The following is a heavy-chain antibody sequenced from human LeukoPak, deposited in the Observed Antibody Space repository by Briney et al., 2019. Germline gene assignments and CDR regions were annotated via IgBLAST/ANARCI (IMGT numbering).Heavy chain of an antibody. CDR3: ARAQGNCSGGSCYRSGYNWFDP. D-gene: IGHD2-15*01. CDR1: GYSISSGYY. V-gene: IGHV4-38-2*01. CDR2: IYHSGST. Sequence: SETLSLTCAVSGYSISSGYYWGWIRQPPGKGLEWIGSIYHSGSTYYNPSLKSRVTISVDTSKNQFSLKLSSVTAADTAVYYCARAQGNCSGGSCYRSGYNWFDPWGQGTLVTVSS. J-gene: IGHJ5*02.